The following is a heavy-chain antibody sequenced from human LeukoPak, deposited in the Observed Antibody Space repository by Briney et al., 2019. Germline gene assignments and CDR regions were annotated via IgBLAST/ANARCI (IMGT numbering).Heavy chain of an antibody. CDR3: AKDLTGLSSSWSYSDY. Sequence: HPGGSLRLSCAASGFTFSSYAMSWVRQAPGKGLEWVSAISGSGGSTYYADSVKGRFTISRDNSKNTLYLQMNSLRAEDTAVYYCAKDLTGLSSSWSYSDYWGQGTLVTVSS. V-gene: IGHV3-23*01. CDR2: ISGSGGST. J-gene: IGHJ4*02. D-gene: IGHD6-13*01. CDR1: GFTFSSYA.